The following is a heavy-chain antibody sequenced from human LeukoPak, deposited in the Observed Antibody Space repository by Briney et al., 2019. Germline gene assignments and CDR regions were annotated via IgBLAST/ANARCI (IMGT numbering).Heavy chain of an antibody. CDR2: IYYSGGT. Sequence: SETLSLTCTVSGGSISTSYWSWIRQPPGKRLEYIGYIYYSGGTSYNPSLKSRVTISVDTSKNQFSLRLSSVTAADTAVYYCARDGGGDSLDAFDIWGQGTMVTVSS. CDR1: GGSISTSY. V-gene: IGHV4-59*01. J-gene: IGHJ3*02. CDR3: ARDGGGDSLDAFDI. D-gene: IGHD3-16*01.